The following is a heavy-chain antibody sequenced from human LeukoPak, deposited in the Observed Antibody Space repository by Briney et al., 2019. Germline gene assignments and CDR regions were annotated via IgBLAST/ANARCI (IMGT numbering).Heavy chain of an antibody. Sequence: SETLSLTCTVSGGSISNYYWSWIRQPPGKGLEWTGYIYYSGSTNYNPSLKSRVTISVDTSKNQFSLKLSSVTAADTAVYYCARDRICGGASCYSGNWFDPWGQGTLVTVSS. CDR1: GGSISNYY. CDR3: ARDRICGGASCYSGNWFDP. D-gene: IGHD2-15*01. V-gene: IGHV4-59*01. J-gene: IGHJ5*02. CDR2: IYYSGST.